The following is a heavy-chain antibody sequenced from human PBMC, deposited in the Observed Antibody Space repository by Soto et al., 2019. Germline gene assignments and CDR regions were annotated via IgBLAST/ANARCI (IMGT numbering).Heavy chain of an antibody. D-gene: IGHD6-13*01. Sequence: QVQLVESGGGVVQPGKSLRLSCAASGFMFSDYAMHWVRQAPGKGLEWVAVVSYDGSNKYYADSAKGRFTISKDNSKNLLYLQVNSLSAEDTAVYYCARVEQHLDYYYGMAVWGQGTTVTLSS. CDR2: VSYDGSNK. CDR3: ARVEQHLDYYYGMAV. J-gene: IGHJ6*02. CDR1: GFMFSDYA. V-gene: IGHV3-30*04.